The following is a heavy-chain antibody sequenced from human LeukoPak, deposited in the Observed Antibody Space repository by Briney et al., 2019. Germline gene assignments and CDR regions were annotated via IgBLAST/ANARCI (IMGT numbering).Heavy chain of an antibody. D-gene: IGHD2-2*01. J-gene: IGHJ5*02. CDR3: ARASIVVVPAAMNWFDP. CDR1: GYTFTGYY. CDR2: INPNSGGT. V-gene: IGHV1-2*02. Sequence: ASVKVSCKASGYTFTGYYMHWVRQAPGQGLEWVGWINPNSGGTNYAQKFQGRVTMTRDTSISTAYMELSRLRSDDTAVYYCARASIVVVPAAMNWFDPWGQGTLVTVSS.